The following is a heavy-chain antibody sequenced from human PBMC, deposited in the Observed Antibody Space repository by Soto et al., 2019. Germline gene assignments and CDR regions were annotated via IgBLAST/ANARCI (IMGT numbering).Heavy chain of an antibody. J-gene: IGHJ4*02. CDR2: MNPNSGNT. Sequence: QVPLVQSGAEVKKPGASVKVSCKASGYTFTSYDINWVRQATGQGLEWMGWMNPNSGNTGYAQKLKXTGTKTRNTSISTAYMELSSLISEDTAVYYCARGRPDYGDYWGQGTLVTVSS. CDR3: ARGRPDYGDY. V-gene: IGHV1-8*01. CDR1: GYTFTSYD.